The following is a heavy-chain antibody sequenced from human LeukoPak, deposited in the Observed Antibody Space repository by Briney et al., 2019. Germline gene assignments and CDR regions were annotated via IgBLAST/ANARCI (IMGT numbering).Heavy chain of an antibody. J-gene: IGHJ4*02. CDR1: GGSIRSSYYY. CDR2: IYDSGST. V-gene: IGHV4-39*07. Sequence: SSETLSLTCTVSGGSIRSSYYYWGWIRQPPGKGLEWIGSIYDSGSTYYNPSLESRVIMSLDKSTNQLSLRFNSVTAADTAVYYCARHGSYSLAFWGQGALVTVSS. D-gene: IGHD1-26*01. CDR3: ARHGSYSLAF.